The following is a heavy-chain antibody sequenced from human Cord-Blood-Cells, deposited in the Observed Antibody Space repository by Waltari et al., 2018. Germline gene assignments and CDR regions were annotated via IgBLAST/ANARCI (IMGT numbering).Heavy chain of an antibody. D-gene: IGHD3-22*01. J-gene: IGHJ5*02. CDR2: INHSGST. CDR1: GGSFSGYY. V-gene: IGHV4-34*01. Sequence: QVQLQQWGAGLLKPSETLSLTCAVYGGSFSGYYWSWIRQPPGKGVEWIGEINHSGSTNYNPSLKSRGTIAVDTSKNQFSLKLSSVTAADTAVYYCARGLPYYYDSSGSRWFDPWGQGTLVTVSS. CDR3: ARGLPYYYDSSGSRWFDP.